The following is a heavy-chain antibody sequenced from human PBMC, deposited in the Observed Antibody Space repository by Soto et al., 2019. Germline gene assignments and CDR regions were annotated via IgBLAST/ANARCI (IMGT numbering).Heavy chain of an antibody. Sequence: SETLSLTCTVSGGSISSYYWSWIRQPPGKGLEWIGYIYYSGSTNYNPSLKSRVTISVDTSKNQFSLKLSSVTAADTAVYYCARGRGSGSSFYYYGMDVWGQGTTVPVSS. CDR2: IYYSGST. J-gene: IGHJ6*02. CDR3: ARGRGSGSSFYYYGMDV. V-gene: IGHV4-59*01. CDR1: GGSISSYY. D-gene: IGHD3-10*01.